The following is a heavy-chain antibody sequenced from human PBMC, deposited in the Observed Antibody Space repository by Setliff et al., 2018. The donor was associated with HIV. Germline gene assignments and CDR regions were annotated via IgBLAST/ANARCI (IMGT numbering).Heavy chain of an antibody. D-gene: IGHD3-3*01. CDR3: VRHVWSDDFLVPGWFDS. V-gene: IGHV4-39*01. CDR2: VYYSGIT. Sequence: PSETLSLTCTASGGSIIDSRYFWGWIRQPPGKGLEWIGSVYYSGITYYSSSLKSRVTVSVDTSRIQFSLKLMSVTAADTAVYKCVRHVWSDDFLVPGWFDSWSQGTLVTVSS. J-gene: IGHJ5*01. CDR1: GGSIIDSRYF.